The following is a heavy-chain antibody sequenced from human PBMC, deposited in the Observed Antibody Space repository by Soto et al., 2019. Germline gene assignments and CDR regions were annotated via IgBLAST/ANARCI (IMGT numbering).Heavy chain of an antibody. Sequence: SETLSLTCTVSGGSISSGDYYWSWIRQPPGKGLEWIGYIYYSGSTYYNPSLKSRVTISVDTSKNQFSLKLSSVTAADTAVYYCARVDDYGDYGLDYWGQGTLVTVSS. CDR1: GGSISSGDYY. D-gene: IGHD4-17*01. CDR3: ARVDDYGDYGLDY. CDR2: IYYSGST. V-gene: IGHV4-30-4*01. J-gene: IGHJ4*02.